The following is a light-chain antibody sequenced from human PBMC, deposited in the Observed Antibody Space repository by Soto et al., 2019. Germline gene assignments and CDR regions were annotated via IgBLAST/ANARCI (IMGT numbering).Light chain of an antibody. V-gene: IGKV3-20*01. CDR3: QHYGSS. Sequence: EIVLTQSPGTLSLSPGERATLSCRARQSLDNKYIAWHQHTPGQAPKLLIYGASTRATVIPVRFSGSGSGTDFTLTISRREPEDFAVYYCQHYGSSVGQGTRLEIK. CDR2: GAS. CDR1: QSLDNKY. J-gene: IGKJ5*01.